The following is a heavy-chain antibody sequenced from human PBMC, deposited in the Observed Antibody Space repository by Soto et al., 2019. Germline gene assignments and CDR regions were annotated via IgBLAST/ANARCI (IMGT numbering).Heavy chain of an antibody. CDR1: GFTFSSYA. CDR3: AKDTVWLQSRFDYYYYGMDV. CDR2: ISGSGGST. J-gene: IGHJ6*02. Sequence: RRLSCAASGFTFSSYAMSWVRQAPGKGLEWVSAISGSGGSTYFADSVKGRFTISRDNSKNTLYLQMNGLRAEDTAVYYCAKDTVWLQSRFDYYYYGMDVWGQGTTVTVSS. D-gene: IGHD5-12*01. V-gene: IGHV3-23*01.